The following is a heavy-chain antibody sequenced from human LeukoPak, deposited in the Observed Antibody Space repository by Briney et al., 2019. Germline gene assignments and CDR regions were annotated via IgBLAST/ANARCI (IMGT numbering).Heavy chain of an antibody. CDR2: IKQDGSEK. V-gene: IGHV3-7*01. CDR1: GFTFSSYW. J-gene: IGHJ4*02. CDR3: ARDLRRIPAAASYFDY. D-gene: IGHD2-2*01. Sequence: GGSLRLSCAASGFTFSSYWVSWVRQAPGKGLEWVANIKQDGSEKYYVDSVKGRFTISRDNAKNSLYLQMNSLRAEDTAVYYCARDLRRIPAAASYFDYWGQGTLVTVSS.